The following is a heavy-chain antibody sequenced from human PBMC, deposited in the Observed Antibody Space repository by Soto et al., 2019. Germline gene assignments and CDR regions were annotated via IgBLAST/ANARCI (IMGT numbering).Heavy chain of an antibody. V-gene: IGHV4-4*07. CDR1: GGSISSYY. J-gene: IGHJ5*02. CDR3: ARSFPGYSRGWLYNWFDP. D-gene: IGHD6-19*01. Sequence: QVQLQESGPGLVKPSETLSLTCTVSGGSISSYYWSWIRQPAGKGLEWIGRIYTSGSTNYNPALKSRVTMSVDTSKNQFSLKLSSVTAADTAVYYCARSFPGYSRGWLYNWFDPWGQGTLVTVSS. CDR2: IYTSGST.